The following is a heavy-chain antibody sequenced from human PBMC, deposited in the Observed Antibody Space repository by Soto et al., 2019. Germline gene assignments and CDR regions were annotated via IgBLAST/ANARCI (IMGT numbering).Heavy chain of an antibody. CDR3: AKMLNY. V-gene: IGHV4-31*03. Sequence: QVQLQESGPGLVMPSQTLSLTCTVSGDSISYGGYYWSWIRLRPGKGLEWIGYIYYGGRSLYNPSRRSRITMSVDTSKNQLSLRLTSVTAADTAEYYCAKMLNYWGQGTLVTVSS. D-gene: IGHD2-8*01. CDR2: IYYGGRS. J-gene: IGHJ4*02. CDR1: GDSISYGGYY.